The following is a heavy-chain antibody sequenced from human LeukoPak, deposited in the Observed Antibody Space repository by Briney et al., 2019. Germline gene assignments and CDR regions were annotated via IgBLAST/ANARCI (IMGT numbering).Heavy chain of an antibody. D-gene: IGHD3-10*01. CDR2: INPNSGGT. CDR3: ARIRITMVRGVAGFDP. V-gene: IGHV1-2*02. J-gene: IGHJ5*02. Sequence: GASVRVSCKASGYTFTGYYMHWVRQAPGHGLEWMGWINPNSGGTNYAQKFQGRVTMTRDTSISTAYMELSRLRSDDTAVYYCARIRITMVRGVAGFDPWGQGTLVTVSS. CDR1: GYTFTGYY.